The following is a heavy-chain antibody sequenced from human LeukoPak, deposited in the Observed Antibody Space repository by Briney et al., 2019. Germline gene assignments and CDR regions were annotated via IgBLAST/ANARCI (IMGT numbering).Heavy chain of an antibody. J-gene: IGHJ4*02. CDR3: ARGRRGEYYFDY. CDR1: GGTFSSYA. Sequence: SVKVSCKASGGTFSSYAISWVRQAPGQGLEWMGGIIPIFGTANYAQKFQGRVTITADESTSTAYMELSSPRSEDTAVYYCARGRRGEYYFDYWGQGTLVTVSS. D-gene: IGHD3-10*01. CDR2: IIPIFGTA. V-gene: IGHV1-69*13.